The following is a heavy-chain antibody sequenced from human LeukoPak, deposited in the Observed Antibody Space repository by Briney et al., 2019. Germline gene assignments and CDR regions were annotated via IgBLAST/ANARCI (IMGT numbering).Heavy chain of an antibody. J-gene: IGHJ4*02. V-gene: IGHV4-61*02. CDR3: AREGPEGYYYDSSGYPNIDY. CDR2: IYTSGST. CDR1: GGSISSGSYY. Sequence: SETLSLTCTVSGGSISSGSYYWSWIRQPAGKGLEWIGRIYTSGSTNYNPSLKSRVTISVDTSKNQCSLKLSSVTAADTAVYYCAREGPEGYYYDSSGYPNIDYWGQGTLVTVSS. D-gene: IGHD3-22*01.